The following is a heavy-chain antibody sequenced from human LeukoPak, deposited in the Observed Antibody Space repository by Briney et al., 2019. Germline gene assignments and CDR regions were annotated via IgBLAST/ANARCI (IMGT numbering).Heavy chain of an antibody. CDR1: GFAFSSYW. V-gene: IGHV3-7*01. D-gene: IGHD2-15*01. CDR2: IKQDGSEH. CDR3: ARESGAHCSGGSCYSGDAFDI. J-gene: IGHJ3*02. Sequence: GGSLRLSCAASGFAFSSYWMSWVRQAPGKGLEWVANIKQDGSEHYYVDSVTGRFTISTANAKNSLYLQMNSLSAEDTAVYYCARESGAHCSGGSCYSGDAFDIWGQGTMVTVSS.